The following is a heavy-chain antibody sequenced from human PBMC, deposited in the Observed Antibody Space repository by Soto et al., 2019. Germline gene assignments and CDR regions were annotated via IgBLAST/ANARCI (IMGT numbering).Heavy chain of an antibody. D-gene: IGHD2-21*02. CDR3: ARDLWGYCGTDCYPLDV. CDR1: GGSISSHY. V-gene: IGHV4-59*11. J-gene: IGHJ6*02. Sequence: PLQTLSLTCTVSGGSISSHYWIWIRQPPGKGLEWIGYLYNTGSTIYNPSLESRVTISVDTSKNQFSLNLNSVTAADTAVYYCARDLWGYCGTDCYPLDVWGPGTTVSVYS. CDR2: LYNTGST.